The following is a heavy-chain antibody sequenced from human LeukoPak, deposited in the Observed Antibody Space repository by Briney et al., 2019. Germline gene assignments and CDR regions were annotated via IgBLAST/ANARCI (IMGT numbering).Heavy chain of an antibody. CDR1: GGSISSGGYY. V-gene: IGHV4-31*03. CDR3: AREALLGYCSSTSCYRTSRTWPPRSGGWFDP. CDR2: IYYSGCT. J-gene: IGHJ5*02. Sequence: PSQTLSLTCTVSGGSISSGGYYWSWIRQHPGKGLEWIGYIYYSGCTYYNPSLKSRVTISVDTSKNQFSLKLSSVTAADTAVYYCAREALLGYCSSTSCYRTSRTWPPRSGGWFDPWGQGILVTVSS. D-gene: IGHD2-2*01.